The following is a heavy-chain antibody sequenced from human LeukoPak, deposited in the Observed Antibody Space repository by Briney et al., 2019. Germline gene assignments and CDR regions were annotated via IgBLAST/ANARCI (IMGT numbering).Heavy chain of an antibody. CDR2: IDPYSGGT. Sequence: ASVTVSFKASGYTFIVYYMHWVRQAPGQGLEWMGWIDPYSGGTHFAQRFQGRVSMTLDTSISTAYMELTRLTSDDTAVYYCARDGVAGSSDAFDIWGQGTMVTVSA. V-gene: IGHV1-2*02. CDR1: GYTFIVYY. CDR3: ARDGVAGSSDAFDI. J-gene: IGHJ3*02. D-gene: IGHD6-19*01.